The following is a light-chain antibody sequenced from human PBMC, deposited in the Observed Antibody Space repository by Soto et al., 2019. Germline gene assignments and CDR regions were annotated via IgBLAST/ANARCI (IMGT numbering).Light chain of an antibody. CDR3: QQSYSTLMYT. CDR1: QSISTY. J-gene: IGKJ2*01. CDR2: AAS. Sequence: DIQITQSPSSLSASVGDRVTITCRASQSISTYLNWYQQKPGKAPKLLIFAASSLRSGVPSRFSGSGSGTDFTLTISSLQPEDFATYYCQQSYSTLMYTFGQGTKLEVK. V-gene: IGKV1-39*01.